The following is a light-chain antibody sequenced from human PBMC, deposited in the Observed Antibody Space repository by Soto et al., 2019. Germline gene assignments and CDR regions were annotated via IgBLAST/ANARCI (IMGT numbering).Light chain of an antibody. Sequence: DIQMTQSPSSLSASVGDRVTITCRASQSISSYLNWYQQTPGKAPKLLIYAASSLQSGVPSRFSGSGSGTDFTLTISSLQPEDFETYHCQQSYINPVTFGQGTRLEI. CDR3: QQSYINPVT. J-gene: IGKJ5*01. CDR1: QSISSY. CDR2: AAS. V-gene: IGKV1-39*01.